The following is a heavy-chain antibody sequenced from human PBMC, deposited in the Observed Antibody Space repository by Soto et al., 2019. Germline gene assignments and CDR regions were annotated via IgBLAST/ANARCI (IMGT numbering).Heavy chain of an antibody. D-gene: IGHD2-8*02. V-gene: IGHV3-30*03. CDR3: TGEVASGY. CDR1: GYTVSSNY. Sequence: VQLVESGGGLVQPGGSLRLSCAASGYTVSSNYMSWVRQAPGKGLEWVAVISKDGSVKYYADSVKGRFTISRDNSQNTLYLQMNSLGAEDTAVYYCTGEVASGYWGQGTLVTVSS. J-gene: IGHJ4*02. CDR2: ISKDGSVK.